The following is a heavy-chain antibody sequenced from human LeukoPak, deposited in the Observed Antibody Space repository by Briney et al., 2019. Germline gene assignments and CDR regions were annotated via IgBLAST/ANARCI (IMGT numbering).Heavy chain of an antibody. J-gene: IGHJ4*02. CDR3: ARSGSSWYRFDY. V-gene: IGHV3-23*01. D-gene: IGHD6-13*01. CDR2: VSGSGGST. Sequence: PGGSLRLSCEASGFTFSSYAMSWVHQAPGKGLEWVSVVSGSGGSTYSADSVKGRFTVSRDNSKNTLFLQMNSLRAEDTAVYYCARSGSSWYRFDYWGQGTLVTVSS. CDR1: GFTFSSYA.